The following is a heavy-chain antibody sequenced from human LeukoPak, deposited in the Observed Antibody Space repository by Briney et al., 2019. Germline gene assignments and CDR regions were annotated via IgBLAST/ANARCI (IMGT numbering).Heavy chain of an antibody. Sequence: SETLSLTCTVSGGSISSYYWSWIRQPPGKGLEWIGYIYYSGSTNYNPSHKSRVTISVDTSKNQFSLKLSSVTAADTAVYYCAREDAAIYDYWGQGTLVTVSS. V-gene: IGHV4-59*01. CDR1: GGSISSYY. CDR3: AREDAAIYDY. J-gene: IGHJ4*02. D-gene: IGHD6-13*01. CDR2: IYYSGST.